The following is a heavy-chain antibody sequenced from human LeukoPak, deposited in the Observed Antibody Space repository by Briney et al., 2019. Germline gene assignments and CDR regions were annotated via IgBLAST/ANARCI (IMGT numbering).Heavy chain of an antibody. D-gene: IGHD5-24*01. CDR3: TRDKRATNELGAFDH. J-gene: IGHJ5*02. Sequence: WGSLRLSCTASGFTFRAYGMYWVRQAPGKGLELVSLISGDGGSRDYAESVKGRFTISRENSKDSLHLQMTSLRTEDNAFYYCTRDKRATNELGAFDHWGQGTLVTVSS. CDR2: ISGDGGSR. V-gene: IGHV3-43*02. CDR1: GFTFRAYG.